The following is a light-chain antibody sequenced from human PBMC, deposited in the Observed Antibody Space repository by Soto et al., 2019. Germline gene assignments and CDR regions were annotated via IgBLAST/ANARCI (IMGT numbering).Light chain of an antibody. CDR2: AAS. CDR1: QIVSSSY. CDR3: QQYGNSPPFT. Sequence: EIVLTQSPGTLSLSPGERATLSCRASQIVSSSYLAWYQQKPGQAPRLLIYAASSRATGIRDRFSGSGSGTDFTLTISRLELQDFAVYYCQQYGNSPPFTFGPGTKVDIK. J-gene: IGKJ3*01. V-gene: IGKV3-20*01.